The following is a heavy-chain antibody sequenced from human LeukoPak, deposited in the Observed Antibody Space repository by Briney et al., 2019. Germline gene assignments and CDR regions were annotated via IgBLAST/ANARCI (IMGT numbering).Heavy chain of an antibody. CDR2: IYYSGNT. V-gene: IGHV4-39*01. CDR1: GGSISNSIYY. J-gene: IGHJ4*02. Sequence: PSETLSLTCTVSGGSISNSIYYWGWIRQPPGKGLEWIGSIYYSGNTYYNPSLRSRVTLSVDTSKNQFSLKLSTVTAADTAVYYCARPSYSNYIYYWGQGTLVTVSS. D-gene: IGHD4-11*01. CDR3: ARPSYSNYIYY.